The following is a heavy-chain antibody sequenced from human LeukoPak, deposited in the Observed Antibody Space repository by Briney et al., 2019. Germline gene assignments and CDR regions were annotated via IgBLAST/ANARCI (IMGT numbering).Heavy chain of an antibody. D-gene: IGHD3-22*01. CDR1: GFTFSSYW. V-gene: IGHV3-7*01. CDR2: IKQDGSEK. J-gene: IGHJ3*02. Sequence: GGSLRLSCAASGFTFSSYWMSWVRQAPGKGLEWVANIKQDGSEKYYVDSVKGRFTISRDNAKNSLYLQMNSLRAEDTAVYYCARNGVVVRSAFDIWGQGTMVTVSS. CDR3: ARNGVVVRSAFDI.